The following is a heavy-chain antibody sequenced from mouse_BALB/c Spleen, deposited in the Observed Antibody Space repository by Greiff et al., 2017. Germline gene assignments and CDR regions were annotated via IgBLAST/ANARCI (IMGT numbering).Heavy chain of an antibody. CDR2: ISYDGSN. CDR3: ARDTGGGYNGGNFDY. Sequence: DVHLVESGPGLVKPSQSLSLTCSVTGYSITSGYYWNWIRQFPGNKLEWMGYISYDGSNNYNPSLKNRISITRDTSKNQFFLKLNSVTTEDTATYYSARDTGGGYNGGNFDYWGQGTTLTVSS. J-gene: IGHJ2*01. V-gene: IGHV3-6*02. CDR1: GYSITSGYY. D-gene: IGHD2-2*01.